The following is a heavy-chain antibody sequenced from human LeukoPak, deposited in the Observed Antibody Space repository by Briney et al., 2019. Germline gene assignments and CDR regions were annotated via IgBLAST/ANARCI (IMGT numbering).Heavy chain of an antibody. CDR1: GGSISSSNW. V-gene: IGHV4-4*02. Sequence: SGTLSLTCAVSGGSISSSNWWSWVRQPPGKGLEWIGEIYHSGSTNYNPSLKSRVTISVDTSKNQFSLKLSSVTAADTAVYYCAREETTVTHNWFDPWGQGTLVTVSS. J-gene: IGHJ5*02. D-gene: IGHD4-17*01. CDR2: IYHSGST. CDR3: AREETTVTHNWFDP.